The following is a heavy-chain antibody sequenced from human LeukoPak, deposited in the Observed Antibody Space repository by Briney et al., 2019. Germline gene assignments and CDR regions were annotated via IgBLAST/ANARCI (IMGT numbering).Heavy chain of an antibody. D-gene: IGHD6-19*01. Sequence: SEALSLTCAVYGRFFGGYYWSWIRQPPGKGLEWIGEINHSGSTNYNPSLKSRVTISVDTSKNQFSLKLSSVTAADTAVYYCARGPPRRPQQWLVSGYFDYWGPGTLVTVSS. CDR2: INHSGST. J-gene: IGHJ4*02. CDR3: ARGPPRRPQQWLVSGYFDY. V-gene: IGHV4-34*01. CDR1: GRFFGGYY.